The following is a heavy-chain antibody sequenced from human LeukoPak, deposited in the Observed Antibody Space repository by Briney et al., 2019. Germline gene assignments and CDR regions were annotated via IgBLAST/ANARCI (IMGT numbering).Heavy chain of an antibody. J-gene: IGHJ6*02. Sequence: SETMSLTCAVYGGSFSGYYWSWIRQPPGKGLEWIGEINHSGSTNYNPSLKSRVTISVDTSKNQISLKLSSVTAADTAVYYCARDLRRFGELFITYYYYGMDVWGQGTTVTVSS. D-gene: IGHD3-10*01. CDR2: INHSGST. CDR3: ARDLRRFGELFITYYYYGMDV. CDR1: GGSFSGYY. V-gene: IGHV4-34*01.